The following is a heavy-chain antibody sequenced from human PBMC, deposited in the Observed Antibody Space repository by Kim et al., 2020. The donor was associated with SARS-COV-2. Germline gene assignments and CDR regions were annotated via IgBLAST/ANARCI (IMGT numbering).Heavy chain of an antibody. J-gene: IGHJ4*02. CDR1: GGTFSSYA. Sequence: SVKVSCKASGGTFSSYAISWVRQAPGQGLEWMGGTILIFGKANYAQKFKGRVTFTADKSTSTAYMELSSLRSEDTAVYYCARDHLKYYDSSGYLYWGQGTLVTVSS. V-gene: IGHV1-69*06. D-gene: IGHD3-22*01. CDR2: TILIFGKA. CDR3: ARDHLKYYDSSGYLY.